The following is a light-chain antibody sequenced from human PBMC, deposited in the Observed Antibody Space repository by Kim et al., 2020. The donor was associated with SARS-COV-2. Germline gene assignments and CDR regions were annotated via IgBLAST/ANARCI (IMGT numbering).Light chain of an antibody. Sequence: GATVKLTLPLSAGHTYTALAWHQQQPERGPHFLLKVNRDGRHYKGDGIPDRFSGSSSESERYLTISNLQSDDEADYYCQTWGTPVVFGGGTQLTVL. V-gene: IGLV4-69*01. CDR1: AGHTYTA. J-gene: IGLJ2*01. CDR2: VNRDGRH. CDR3: QTWGTPVV.